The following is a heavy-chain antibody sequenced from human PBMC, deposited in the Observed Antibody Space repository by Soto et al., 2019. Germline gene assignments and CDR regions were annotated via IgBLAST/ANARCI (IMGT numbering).Heavy chain of an antibody. CDR1: GGSISSYY. J-gene: IGHJ6*03. CDR3: ARVFPGDYRDYYYYYMDV. D-gene: IGHD3-16*01. V-gene: IGHV4-59*01. Sequence: SETLSLTCTVSGGSISSYYWSWIRQPPGKGLEWIGYIYYSGSTNYNPSLKSRVTISVDTSKNQFSLKLSSVTAADTAVYYCARVFPGDYRDYYYYYMDVWGKGTTVTVSS. CDR2: IYYSGST.